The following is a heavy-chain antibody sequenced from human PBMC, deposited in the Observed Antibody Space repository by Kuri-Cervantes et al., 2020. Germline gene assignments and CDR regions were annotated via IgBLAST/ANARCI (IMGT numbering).Heavy chain of an antibody. CDR1: GFTFSSYG. Sequence: GGSLRLSCAASGFTFSSYGMHWVRQAPGKGLEWVSAISGSDGTTYYADSVKGRFTISRDNSKNTLYLQMNSLRADDTAVYYCAKLRGGGTVVTPFDYWGQGTRGTGSS. V-gene: IGHV3-23*01. CDR3: AKLRGGGTVVTPFDY. J-gene: IGHJ4*02. CDR2: ISGSDGTT. D-gene: IGHD4-23*01.